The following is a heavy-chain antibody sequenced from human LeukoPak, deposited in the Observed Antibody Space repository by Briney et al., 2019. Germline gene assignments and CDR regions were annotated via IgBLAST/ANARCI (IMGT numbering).Heavy chain of an antibody. V-gene: IGHV3-30*18. J-gene: IGHJ4*02. CDR3: AKDWHTVTSFDY. D-gene: IGHD4-17*01. CDR2: ISYDGRNT. Sequence: PARSLSLSCLVSAFTFGSYGMHWVRQAPGKGLEWVAVISYDGRNTYYADSVKGRFTISRDNSKNTLYLQMNSLRAEDTAVYYCAKDWHTVTSFDYWGQGTLVTVSS. CDR1: AFTFGSYG.